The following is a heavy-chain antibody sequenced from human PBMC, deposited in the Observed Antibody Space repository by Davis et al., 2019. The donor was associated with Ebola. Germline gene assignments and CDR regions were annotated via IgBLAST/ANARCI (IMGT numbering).Heavy chain of an antibody. D-gene: IGHD2-2*01. CDR1: AGSFSDYY. CDR3: ARDNIVVVPAAITYYYYYGMDV. Sequence: MPSETLSLTCAVYAGSFSDYYWNWIRQPPGKGLEWIGEINHGGSTNYNPSLKSRVTISVDTSKNQFSLKLSSVTAADTAVYYCARDNIVVVPAAITYYYYYGMDVWGQGTTVTVSS. V-gene: IGHV4-34*01. CDR2: INHGGST. J-gene: IGHJ6*02.